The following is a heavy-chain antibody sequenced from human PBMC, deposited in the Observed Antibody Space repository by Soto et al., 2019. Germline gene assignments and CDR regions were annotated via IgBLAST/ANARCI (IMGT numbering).Heavy chain of an antibody. CDR1: GYTVTNYV. V-gene: IGHV1-2*02. Sequence: ASVKVSCRAAGYTVTNYVIHWVRSAPGQRLEWMGRTNASSGSTNYAQKFQGGVNMTRDTSASTAYMELSRLRSDDTAVYYRARAGYGSGSYKYRMKVWRQGTTVTVSP. D-gene: IGHD3-10*01. J-gene: IGHJ6*01. CDR3: ARAGYGSGSYKYRMKV. CDR2: TNASSGST.